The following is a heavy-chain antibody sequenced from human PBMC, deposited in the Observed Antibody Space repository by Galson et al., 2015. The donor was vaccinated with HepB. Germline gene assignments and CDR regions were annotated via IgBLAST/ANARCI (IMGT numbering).Heavy chain of an antibody. J-gene: IGHJ4*02. Sequence: SVKVSRKASEDTFSNSAINWVRQAPGQGPEWMAEIIPVLDVTKHAQKFQGRLTLTADKSTNTAYMELSSLTSDDTAIYYCARRRSSGSYYPLDFWGQGTLVTVSS. CDR3: ARRRSSGSYYPLDF. D-gene: IGHD3-10*01. V-gene: IGHV1-69*10. CDR2: IIPVLDVT. CDR1: EDTFSNSA.